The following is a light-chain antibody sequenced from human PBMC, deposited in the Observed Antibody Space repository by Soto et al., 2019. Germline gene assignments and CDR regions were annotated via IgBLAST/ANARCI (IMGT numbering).Light chain of an antibody. Sequence: QSVLTQPASVSGSPGQSVTISCTGTSSDVGGYNYVSWYQQQPSKVPKLMIYDVSDRPSGVSNRFSGSKSGNTASLTISGLEAEDEADYYCSSVTGSTSYVFGSGTKLTVL. J-gene: IGLJ1*01. CDR1: SSDVGGYNY. CDR2: DVS. CDR3: SSVTGSTSYV. V-gene: IGLV2-14*03.